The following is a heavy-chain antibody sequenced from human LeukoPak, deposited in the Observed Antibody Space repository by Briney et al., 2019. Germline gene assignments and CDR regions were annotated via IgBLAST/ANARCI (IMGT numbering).Heavy chain of an antibody. J-gene: IGHJ4*02. D-gene: IGHD3-3*01. Sequence: GSLRLSCAASGFTFSNYWMSWVRQAPGKGLEWVANIKQDGSEKYYVDSVKGRFTISRDNAKNSLYLQVNSLRAEDTAVYYCAREIHNNFWSGPGFDYWGQGTLVTVSS. CDR3: AREIHNNFWSGPGFDY. CDR1: GFTFSNYW. V-gene: IGHV3-7*01. CDR2: IKQDGSEK.